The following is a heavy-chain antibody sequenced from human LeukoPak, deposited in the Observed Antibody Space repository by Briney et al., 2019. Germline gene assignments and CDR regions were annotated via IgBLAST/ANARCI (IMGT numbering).Heavy chain of an antibody. V-gene: IGHV1-2*02. Sequence: ASVKVSCKASGYTFTGYYMHWVRQAPGQGLEWMGWINPNSGGTNYAQKFQGRVTMTRDTSISTAYMELSRLRSDDTAVYYCARLSAVDLITFGGVGLPGYFDYWGQGTLVTVSS. CDR1: GYTFTGYY. CDR2: INPNSGGT. CDR3: ARLSAVDLITFGGVGLPGYFDY. D-gene: IGHD3-16*01. J-gene: IGHJ4*02.